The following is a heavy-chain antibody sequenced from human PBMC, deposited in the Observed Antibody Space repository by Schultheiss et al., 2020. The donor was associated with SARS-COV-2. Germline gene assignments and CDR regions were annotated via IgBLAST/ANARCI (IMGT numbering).Heavy chain of an antibody. Sequence: GSLRLSCAASGFTFSDYYMSWIRQAPGKGLEWIGEINHSGSTNYNPSLKSRVTISVDTSKNQFSLKLCSVTAADTAVYYCARGHPEMATPDYGGQGTLVTVSS. CDR3: ARGHPEMATPDY. D-gene: IGHD5-24*01. J-gene: IGHJ4*02. CDR1: GFTFSDYY. CDR2: INHSGST. V-gene: IGHV4-34*01.